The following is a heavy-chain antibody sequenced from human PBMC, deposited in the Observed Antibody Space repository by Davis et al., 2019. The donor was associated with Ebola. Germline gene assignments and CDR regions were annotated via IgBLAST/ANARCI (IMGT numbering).Heavy chain of an antibody. V-gene: IGHV4-34*01. CDR2: INHSGST. J-gene: IGHJ5*02. Sequence: SETLSLTCTVSGGSISSYYWSWIRQPPGKGLEWIGEINHSGSTNYNPSLKSRVTISVDTSKNQFSLKLSSVTAADTAVYYCARLTYNWNYVSNWFDPWGQGTLVTVSS. D-gene: IGHD1-7*01. CDR3: ARLTYNWNYVSNWFDP. CDR1: GGSISSYY.